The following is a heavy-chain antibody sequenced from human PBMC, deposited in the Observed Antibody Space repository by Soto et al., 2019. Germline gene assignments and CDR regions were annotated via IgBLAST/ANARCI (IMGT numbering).Heavy chain of an antibody. V-gene: IGHV3-74*01. CDR3: ARDGPFGVVIRYYFDY. D-gene: IGHD3-3*01. J-gene: IGHJ4*02. CDR2: INSDGSST. Sequence: EVQLVASGGGLVQPGGSLRLSCAASGFTFSSYWMHWVRQAPGKGLVWVSRINSDGSSTSYADSVKGRFTISRDNAKNTLYLQMNSLRAEDTAVYYCARDGPFGVVIRYYFDYWGQGTLVTVSS. CDR1: GFTFSSYW.